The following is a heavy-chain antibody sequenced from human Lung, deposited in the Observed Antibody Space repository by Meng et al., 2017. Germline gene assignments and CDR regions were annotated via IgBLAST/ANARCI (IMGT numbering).Heavy chain of an antibody. Sequence: QVQLWHSGSELNKPGASLTASCKASGYTFTTYTINWVRQAHGRGLEWMGWISTNTSNPTYVQGFTGRFVSSLDTSVSTAYLQISSLEAADTAVYYCARGGDFDPWGQGTLVTVS. V-gene: IGHV7-4-1*02. CDR1: GYTFTTYT. CDR3: ARGGDFDP. J-gene: IGHJ5*02. D-gene: IGHD2/OR15-2a*01. CDR2: ISTNTSNP.